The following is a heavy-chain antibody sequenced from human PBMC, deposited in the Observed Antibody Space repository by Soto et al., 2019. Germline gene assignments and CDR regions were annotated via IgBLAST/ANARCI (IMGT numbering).Heavy chain of an antibody. D-gene: IGHD6-25*01. V-gene: IGHV1-46*01. Sequence: GASVKVSCKASGYSFTSIYMHWVRQAPGQGLEWMGVITPSGGSTTYAQKFQGRVTMARDTSTSTVYMEMSSLRSEDTAVYYCARGSVVRDTDGFDIWGHGTMVTVSS. CDR2: ITPSGGST. J-gene: IGHJ3*02. CDR1: GYSFTSIY. CDR3: ARGSVVRDTDGFDI.